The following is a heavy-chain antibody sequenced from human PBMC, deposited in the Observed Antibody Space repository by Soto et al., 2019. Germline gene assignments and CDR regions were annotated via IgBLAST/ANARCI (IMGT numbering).Heavy chain of an antibody. CDR3: ARTGGGMAARPLEY. Sequence: QVQLVQSGGEVKKPGASVEVSCRTSGYMFTTYGMSWVRQAPGQGLEWMAWISAYNGNKKYAQKSQGRVTMTTDTSTSTVSMELRNPTAANTGTYFCARTGGGMAARPLEYWGQGTLVTVSS. J-gene: IGHJ4*02. D-gene: IGHD6-6*01. CDR2: ISAYNGNK. V-gene: IGHV1-18*04. CDR1: GYMFTTYG.